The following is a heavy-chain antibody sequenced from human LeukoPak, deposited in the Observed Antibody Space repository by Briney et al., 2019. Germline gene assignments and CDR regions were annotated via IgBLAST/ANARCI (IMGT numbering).Heavy chain of an antibody. J-gene: IGHJ4*02. Sequence: ASVKVSCKASGYTFTSYGISWVRQAPGHGLEWMGWMNPDSGDTAYAQKFQGRITMTRSTSITTAYMELSSLRSEDTAVYYCARGLGSYDSSELTWPMISFWGQGTQVTVSS. V-gene: IGHV1-8*02. CDR1: GYTFTSYG. CDR3: ARGLGSYDSSELTWPMISF. CDR2: MNPDSGDT. D-gene: IGHD3-22*01.